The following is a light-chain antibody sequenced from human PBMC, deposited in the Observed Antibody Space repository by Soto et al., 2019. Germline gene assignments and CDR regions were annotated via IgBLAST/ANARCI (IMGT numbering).Light chain of an antibody. CDR3: QQYGSSPSWT. J-gene: IGKJ1*01. CDR2: AAS. Sequence: DIVLTQSPGTLSLSPGERATLSCRASQSVSSNYLAWYQQKPRQAPRLIIYAASSRATGIPDRFSGSGSGTDFTLTISRLEPEDFAVYYCQQYGSSPSWTFGQGTKVDIK. V-gene: IGKV3-20*01. CDR1: QSVSSNY.